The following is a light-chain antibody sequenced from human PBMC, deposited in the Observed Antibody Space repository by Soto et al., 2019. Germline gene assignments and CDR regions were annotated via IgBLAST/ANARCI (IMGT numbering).Light chain of an antibody. CDR1: QRVCSN. V-gene: IGKV3-15*01. Sequence: EKVMTQSPPPPSVSPREKATPSPRAPQRVCSNLAWDPQKPRHAPPLLIYGASTRATGIPAGFRGSGSGTEFTLTISSLQSGDFEIFYCQQYNNWPPEIFGPGTKVDIK. CDR2: GAS. J-gene: IGKJ3*01. CDR3: QQYNNWPPEI.